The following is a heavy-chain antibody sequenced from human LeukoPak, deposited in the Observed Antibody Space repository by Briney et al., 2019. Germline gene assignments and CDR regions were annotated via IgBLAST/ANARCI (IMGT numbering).Heavy chain of an antibody. D-gene: IGHD6-13*01. J-gene: IGHJ6*02. V-gene: IGHV4-34*01. CDR1: GGSFSDYY. Sequence: SETLSLICAVYGGSFSDYYWSWIRQPPGKGLEWIGEINHGGSTNYNPSLKSRVTLSIDTSKNQFSLKLTSVTAADTAVYYCARDGYSTPDVWGQGTTVTVSS. CDR3: ARDGYSTPDV. CDR2: INHGGST.